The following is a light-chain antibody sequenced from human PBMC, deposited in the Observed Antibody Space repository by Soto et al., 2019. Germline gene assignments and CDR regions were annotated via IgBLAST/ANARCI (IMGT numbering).Light chain of an antibody. CDR1: SSNIGAGYD. Sequence: QSVLTQPPSVSGAPGQRVTISCTGSSSNIGAGYDVHWYQQLPGTAPKLLIYGNSNRPSGVPDRFSGSKSGTSASLAITELQAEDEADYYCQSYDSSLSAYVFGTGTKLTVL. V-gene: IGLV1-40*01. CDR3: QSYDSSLSAYV. J-gene: IGLJ1*01. CDR2: GNS.